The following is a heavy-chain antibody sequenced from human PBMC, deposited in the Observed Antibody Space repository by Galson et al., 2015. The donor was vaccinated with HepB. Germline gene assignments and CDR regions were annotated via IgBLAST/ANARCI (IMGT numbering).Heavy chain of an antibody. CDR2: IKSKTDGGTT. V-gene: IGHV3-15*01. J-gene: IGHJ4*02. CDR3: TTDPHSSGWYRSGFDY. Sequence: SLRLSCAASGFTYSNAWMSWVRQAPGKGLEWVGRIKSKTDGGTTDYAAPVKGRFTISRDDSKNTLYLQMNSLKTEDTAVYYCTTDPHSSGWYRSGFDYWGQGTLATVSS. D-gene: IGHD6-19*01. CDR1: GFTYSNAW.